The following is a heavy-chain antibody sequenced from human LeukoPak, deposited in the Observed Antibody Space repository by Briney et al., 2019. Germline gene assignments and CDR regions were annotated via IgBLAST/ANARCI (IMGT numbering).Heavy chain of an antibody. Sequence: PGGSLRLSCAASGFTFSGYSMNWVRQAPGKGLEWVSYITSSSSYILYTDSVKGRFTISRDNAKNSLSLQMNSLRADDTAIYYCARDLPYSNSWGQGTLVTVSS. CDR2: ITSSSSYI. CDR3: ARDLPYSNS. D-gene: IGHD6-13*01. CDR1: GFTFSGYS. J-gene: IGHJ4*02. V-gene: IGHV3-21*05.